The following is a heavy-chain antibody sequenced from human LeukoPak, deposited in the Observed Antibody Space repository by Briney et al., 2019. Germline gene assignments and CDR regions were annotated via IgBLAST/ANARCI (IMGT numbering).Heavy chain of an antibody. J-gene: IGHJ4*02. D-gene: IGHD3-9*01. V-gene: IGHV5-51*01. CDR2: IYTGDSDT. CDR1: GYSFTNYW. CDR3: ARPHYDILPGPDSFYFDS. Sequence: GESLKISCKGSGYSFTNYWIGWVRQMPGKGLEWMGIIYTGDSDTRYSPSFQGQVTISVDKSISTAYLQWSSLKASDTAMYYCARPHYDILPGPDSFYFDSWGQGTLVTVSS.